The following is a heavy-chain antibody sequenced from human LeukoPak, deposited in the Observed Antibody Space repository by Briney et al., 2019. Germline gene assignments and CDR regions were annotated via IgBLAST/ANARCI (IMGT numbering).Heavy chain of an antibody. V-gene: IGHV3-23*01. CDR2: IAGGDEST. J-gene: IGHJ4*02. CDR3: ARGVYWSLDY. D-gene: IGHD1-1*01. Sequence: PGGSLRLSCAISGFYFNTNGMNWVRQSPGKGLEWLATIAGGDESTYYADSVKGRFAISRDNSKNTVFLHMNSLRVEDTAVYYCARGVYWSLDYWGQGTPVTVSS. CDR1: GFYFNTNG.